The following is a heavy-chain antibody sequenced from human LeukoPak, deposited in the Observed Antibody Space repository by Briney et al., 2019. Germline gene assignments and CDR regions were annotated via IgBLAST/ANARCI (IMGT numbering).Heavy chain of an antibody. CDR2: IYHSGST. CDR3: ARDVTYGRNSPRFDY. J-gene: IGHJ4*02. V-gene: IGHV4-38-2*02. D-gene: IGHD4-23*01. Sequence: SETLSLTCAVSSYSISRDYYWGWIRQPPGKGLEWIGNIYHSGSTYYNSSLKSRLTISVDTSKNQFSLKLTSVTAADTAVYYCARDVTYGRNSPRFDYCGQGTLVTVSS. CDR1: SYSISRDYY.